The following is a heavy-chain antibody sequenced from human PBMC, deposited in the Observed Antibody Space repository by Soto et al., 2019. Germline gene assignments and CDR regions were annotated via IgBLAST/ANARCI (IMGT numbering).Heavy chain of an antibody. CDR2: ISSSSSYI. CDR1: GFTFSSYS. J-gene: IGHJ4*02. V-gene: IGHV3-21*01. Sequence: SLRLSCAASGFTFSSYSMNWVRQAPGKGLEWVSSISSSSSYIYYADSVKGRFTISRDNAKNSLYLQMNSLRAEDTAVYYCASLLYRAARPLDYWGQGTLVTVSS. CDR3: ASLLYRAARPLDY. D-gene: IGHD6-6*01.